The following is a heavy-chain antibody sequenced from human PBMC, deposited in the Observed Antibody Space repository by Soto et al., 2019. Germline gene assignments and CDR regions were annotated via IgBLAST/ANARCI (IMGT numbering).Heavy chain of an antibody. V-gene: IGHV4-59*01. CDR2: IYYSGST. CDR3: VRGPIVPASMYFAPHYAMDV. J-gene: IGHJ6*02. Sequence: SETLSLTCTVSGGSISRYYWSWTRQPPGKGLKWIGYIYYSGSTNYNPSLKSRVTISVDTSKNQFSLKLSSLTAADTAVYYCVRGPIVPASMYFAPHYAMDVWTQRTTVTVS. CDR1: GGSISRYY. D-gene: IGHD2-2*01.